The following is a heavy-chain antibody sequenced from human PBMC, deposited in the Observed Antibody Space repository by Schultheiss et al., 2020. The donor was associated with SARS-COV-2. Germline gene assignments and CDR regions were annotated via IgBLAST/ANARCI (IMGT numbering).Heavy chain of an antibody. V-gene: IGHV4-59*01. J-gene: IGHJ4*02. Sequence: SETLSLTCTVSGGSISSYYWSWIRQPPGKGLEWIGYIYYSGSTNYNPSLKSRVTISVDTSKNQFSLKLSSVTAADTAVYYCARVGKNDILIGYYFDYWGQGALVTVAS. CDR1: GGSISSYY. CDR3: ARVGKNDILIGYYFDY. CDR2: IYYSGST. D-gene: IGHD3-9*01.